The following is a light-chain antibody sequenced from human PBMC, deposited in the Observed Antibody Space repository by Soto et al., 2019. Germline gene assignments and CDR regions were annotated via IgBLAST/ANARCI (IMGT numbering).Light chain of an antibody. CDR1: SSNIARNS. CDR2: DSN. J-gene: IGLJ2*01. Sequence: QSVLTQPPSASGTPGQRVTMSWSGSSSNIARNSVNWYQQLPGTAPKLLIYDSNQRPSGVPDRFSGSKSGTSASLAISGLQSEDEADYYCAVWDDSLNGVVFGGGTKLTVL. CDR3: AVWDDSLNGVV. V-gene: IGLV1-44*01.